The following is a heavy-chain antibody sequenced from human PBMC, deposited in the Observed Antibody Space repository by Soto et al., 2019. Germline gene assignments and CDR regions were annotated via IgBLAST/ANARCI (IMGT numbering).Heavy chain of an antibody. CDR1: GYIFTSYW. Sequence: GESLKISCNGSGYIFTSYWIGWVRQMPGKGLEWMGIIYPGDSDTRYSPSFQGQVTISADKSISTAYLQWSSLKASDTAMYYCARLNCSGGSCYYYYYGMDVWGQGTTVTVSS. V-gene: IGHV5-51*01. J-gene: IGHJ6*02. CDR2: IYPGDSDT. CDR3: ARLNCSGGSCYYYYYGMDV. D-gene: IGHD2-15*01.